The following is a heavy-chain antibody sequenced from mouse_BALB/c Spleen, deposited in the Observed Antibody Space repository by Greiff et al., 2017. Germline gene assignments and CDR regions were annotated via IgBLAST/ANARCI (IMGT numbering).Heavy chain of an antibody. D-gene: IGHD2-4*01. CDR2: IYPGDGDT. CDR1: GYAFSSYW. CDR3: AKGGGLRHAMDY. V-gene: IGHV1-80*01. Sequence: QVQLQQSGAELAKPGASVKMSCKASGYAFSSYWMNWVKQRPGQGLEWIGQIYPGDGDTNYNGKFKGKATLTADKSSSTAYMQLSSLTSEDSAVYFCAKGGGLRHAMDYWGQGTSVTVSS. J-gene: IGHJ4*01.